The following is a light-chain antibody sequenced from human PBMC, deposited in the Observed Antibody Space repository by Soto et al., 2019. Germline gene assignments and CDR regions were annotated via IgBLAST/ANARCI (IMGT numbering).Light chain of an antibody. CDR3: LQDFNYPWT. J-gene: IGKJ1*01. V-gene: IGKV1-6*01. CDR1: QGIRND. CDR2: GAS. Sequence: AIQMTQSPASLSASVGDRVTITCRASQGIRNDLGWYQQKPGKAPRLLMYGASTLQSGVPSRFSGSGSGTDSTLTISSLQPEDFATYYCLQDFNYPWTFGPGTKVEIK.